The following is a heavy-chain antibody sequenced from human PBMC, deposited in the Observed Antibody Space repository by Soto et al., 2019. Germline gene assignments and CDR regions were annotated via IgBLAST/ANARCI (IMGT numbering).Heavy chain of an antibody. CDR2: IYFSGST. V-gene: IGHV4-31*03. Sequence: QVQLQESGPGLVKPSLTLSLTCTVSGVSMSSGGVYWNWIRQHPEKGLEWIGYIYFSGSTLYNPSLKSRLTISVDTSKNQFSLKLRSVTAADTAVYYCARAREAMYNRSRKYYFDYWGQGTLVTVSS. CDR1: GVSMSSGGVY. CDR3: ARAREAMYNRSRKYYFDY. J-gene: IGHJ4*02. D-gene: IGHD1-20*01.